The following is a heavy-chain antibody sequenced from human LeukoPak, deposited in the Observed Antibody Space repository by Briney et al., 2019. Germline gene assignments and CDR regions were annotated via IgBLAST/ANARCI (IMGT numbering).Heavy chain of an antibody. J-gene: IGHJ4*02. CDR2: ISSGDSDT. V-gene: IGHV5-51*01. D-gene: IGHD2-15*01. Sequence: GQSLKISCNGSGYSFTTFWIGWVRHMPGKGLEWTGIISSGDSDTRYSPSFQGQVPISADKSISTAYLQWSSLKASDTAMYYCARSAGYCSGGSCYSVGSADYWGQGALVTVSS. CDR1: GYSFTTFW. CDR3: ARSAGYCSGGSCYSVGSADY.